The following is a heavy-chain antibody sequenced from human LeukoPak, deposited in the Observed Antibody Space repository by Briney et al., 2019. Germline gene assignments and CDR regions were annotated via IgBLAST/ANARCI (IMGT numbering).Heavy chain of an antibody. Sequence: GGSLRLSCAASGFTFNSYAMSWVRQAPGKGLEWVAVIWYDGSNKYYADSVKGRFTISRDNSKNTLYLQMNSLRAEDTAVYYCAPDYDSSGFSPAYWGQGTLVTVSS. D-gene: IGHD3-22*01. V-gene: IGHV3-33*08. J-gene: IGHJ4*02. CDR3: APDYDSSGFSPAY. CDR1: GFTFNSYA. CDR2: IWYDGSNK.